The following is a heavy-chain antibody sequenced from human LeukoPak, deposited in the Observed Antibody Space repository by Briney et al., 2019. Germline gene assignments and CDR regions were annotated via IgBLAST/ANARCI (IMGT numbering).Heavy chain of an antibody. V-gene: IGHV3-23*01. Sequence: GGSLRLSCAASGFTFSTNGMSWVRQAPGKGLEWVSGIRDSGGNTYYADSVKGRFTISRDSSKNTLYLQMNSLRAEDTAVYYCAKAPSSWYDYWGQGTLVTVSS. J-gene: IGHJ4*02. D-gene: IGHD6-13*01. CDR1: GFTFSTNG. CDR2: IRDSGGNT. CDR3: AKAPSSWYDY.